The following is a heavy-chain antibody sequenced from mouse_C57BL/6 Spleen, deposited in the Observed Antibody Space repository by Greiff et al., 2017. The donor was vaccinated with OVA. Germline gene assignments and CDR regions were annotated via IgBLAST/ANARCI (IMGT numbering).Heavy chain of an antibody. D-gene: IGHD2-4*01. J-gene: IGHJ2*01. CDR2: ISSGGDYI. CDR1: GFTFSSYA. Sequence: EVQGVESGEGLVKPGGSLKLSCAASGFTFSSYAMSWVRQTPEKRLEWVAYISSGGDYIYYADTVKGRFTISRDNARNTLYLQMSSLKAEDTAMYYCTRGDDYETFDYWGQGTTLTVSS. CDR3: TRGDDYETFDY. V-gene: IGHV5-9-1*02.